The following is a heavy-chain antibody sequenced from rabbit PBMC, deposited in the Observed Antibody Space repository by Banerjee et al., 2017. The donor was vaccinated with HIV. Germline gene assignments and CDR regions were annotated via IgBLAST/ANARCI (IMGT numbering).Heavy chain of an antibody. D-gene: IGHD8-1*01. Sequence: QEQVVESGGGLVTLGGSLKLSCKASGIDFSHYGISWVRQVLGKGLEWIAYIYPDYGSTDYASWAKGRFTISKTSSTTVTLQMTSLTGADTATYFCARNEWDYAGTTYYSLWGPGTLVTVS. CDR3: ARNEWDYAGTTYYSL. CDR2: IYPDYGST. CDR1: GIDFSHYG. V-gene: IGHV1S45*01. J-gene: IGHJ4*01.